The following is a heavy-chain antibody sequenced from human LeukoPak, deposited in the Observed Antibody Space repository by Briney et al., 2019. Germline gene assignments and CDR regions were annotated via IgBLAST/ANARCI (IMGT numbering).Heavy chain of an antibody. J-gene: IGHJ4*02. V-gene: IGHV3-7*01. CDR3: ARDTTGGAAAGFDY. D-gene: IGHD6-13*01. Sequence: FVDSVKGRFTISRDNGKNSLYLEMNSLRAEDTAVYYCARDTTGGAAAGFDYWGQGTLVTVS.